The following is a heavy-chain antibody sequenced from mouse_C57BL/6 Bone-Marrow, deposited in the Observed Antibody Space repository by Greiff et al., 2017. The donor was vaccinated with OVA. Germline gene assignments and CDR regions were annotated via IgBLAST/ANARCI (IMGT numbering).Heavy chain of an antibody. V-gene: IGHV1-81*01. Sequence: LVESGAELARPGASVKLSCKASGYTFTSYGISWVKQRTGQGLEWIGEIYPRSGNTYYNEKFKGKATLTADKSSSTAYMELRSLTSEDSAVYFCARRGGSSTYWYFDVWGTGTTVTVSS. J-gene: IGHJ1*03. CDR2: IYPRSGNT. CDR1: GYTFTSYG. CDR3: ARRGGSSTYWYFDV. D-gene: IGHD1-1*01.